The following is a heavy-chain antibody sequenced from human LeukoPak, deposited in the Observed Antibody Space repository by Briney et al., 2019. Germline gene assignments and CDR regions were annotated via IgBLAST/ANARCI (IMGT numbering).Heavy chain of an antibody. CDR1: GGSISSDY. CDR2: MYYSGST. D-gene: IGHD1-14*01. J-gene: IGHJ4*02. CDR3: ARHRRNLNEDRFREGEPNFDY. Sequence: SETLSLTCTVSGGSISSDYWSWIRQPPGKGLGWIGYMYYSGSTTDYNPSLRSRVIISIDTSKNQFSLKLHSVTAADTAVYYCARHRRNLNEDRFREGEPNFDYWGQGTLVTVSS. V-gene: IGHV4-59*08.